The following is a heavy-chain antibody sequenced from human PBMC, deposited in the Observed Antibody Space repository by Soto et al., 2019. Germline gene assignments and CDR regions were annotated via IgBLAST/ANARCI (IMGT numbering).Heavy chain of an antibody. CDR1: GGTFSSYA. Sequence: QVQLVQSGAEVKKPGSSVKVSCKASGGTFSSYAISWVRQAPGQGLEWMGGIIPIFGTANYAQKFQGRVTITGDEATSTAYMELSSLRFEVTAVYSCETREGGCTRLYDAFDIWCQGTMVTVSS. CDR3: ETREGGCTRLYDAFDI. J-gene: IGHJ3*02. V-gene: IGHV1-69*12. CDR2: IIPIFGTA. D-gene: IGHD3-16*01.